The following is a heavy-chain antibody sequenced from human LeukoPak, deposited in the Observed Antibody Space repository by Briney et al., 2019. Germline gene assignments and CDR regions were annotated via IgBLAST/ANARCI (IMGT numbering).Heavy chain of an antibody. CDR1: GFTFSNYW. D-gene: IGHD7-27*01. V-gene: IGHV3-74*01. Sequence: GGSLRLSCAASGFTFSNYWMHWVRQVPGKGLVWVSSISKDGSSTNYADSVKGRFTISRDNAKNTLFLQMKRLRAEDTALYYCAKDLHWGSSDYWGQGTLVTVSS. J-gene: IGHJ4*02. CDR3: AKDLHWGSSDY. CDR2: ISKDGSST.